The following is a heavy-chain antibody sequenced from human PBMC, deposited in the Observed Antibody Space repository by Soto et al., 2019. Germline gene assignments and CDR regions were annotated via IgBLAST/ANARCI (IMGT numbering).Heavy chain of an antibody. CDR1: GFTFSSYA. V-gene: IGHV3-23*01. CDR3: AKGIVVVPDSPQYFDY. Sequence: GGSLRLSCAASGFTFSSYAMSWVRQAPGKGLEWVSAISGSGGSTYYADSVKGRFTISRDNSKNTLYLQMNSLRAEDTAVYYCAKGIVVVPDSPQYFDYWGQGTLVTVSS. CDR2: ISGSGGST. J-gene: IGHJ4*02. D-gene: IGHD2-2*01.